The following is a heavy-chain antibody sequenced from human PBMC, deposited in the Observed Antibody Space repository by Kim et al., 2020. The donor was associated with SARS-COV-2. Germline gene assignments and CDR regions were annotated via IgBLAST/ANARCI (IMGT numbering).Heavy chain of an antibody. CDR1: GGSISSSSYY. J-gene: IGHJ4*02. V-gene: IGHV4-39*01. D-gene: IGHD3-22*01. CDR3: ARRPLEGSSGYYFGLNSKYYFDY. Sequence: SETLSLTCTVSGGSISSSSYYWGWIRQPPGKGLEWIGSIYYSGSTYYNPSLKSRVTISVDTSKNQFSLKLSSVTAADTAVYYCARRPLEGSSGYYFGLNSKYYFDYWGQGTLVTVSS. CDR2: IYYSGST.